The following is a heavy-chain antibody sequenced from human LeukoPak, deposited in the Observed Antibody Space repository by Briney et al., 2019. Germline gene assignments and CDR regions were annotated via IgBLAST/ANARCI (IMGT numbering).Heavy chain of an antibody. J-gene: IGHJ4*02. V-gene: IGHV3-23*01. CDR2: ISGSGGST. CDR3: ARHSAGYYDTSGYYYDY. Sequence: GASLRLSCAASGFTFSSYAMSWVCQAPGKGLEWVSAISGSGGSTYYADSVKGRFTISRDNSKNTLYLQMNSLRAEDTAVYYCARHSAGYYDTSGYYYDYWGQGTLVTVSS. D-gene: IGHD3-22*01. CDR1: GFTFSSYA.